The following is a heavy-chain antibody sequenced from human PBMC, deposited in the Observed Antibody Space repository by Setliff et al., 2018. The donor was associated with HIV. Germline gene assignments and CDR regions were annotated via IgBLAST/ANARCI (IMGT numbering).Heavy chain of an antibody. Sequence: SSETLSLTCTVSGDSISRYYWSWIRQPAGKGLEWIGRIYPSGNINYNPSLKSRLTMSIDTSKNQFSLKLSSVTATDTAVYYCARDAGPHYGSGPPLEYWGQGIQVTVSS. J-gene: IGHJ4*02. CDR2: IYPSGNI. D-gene: IGHD3-10*01. CDR1: GDSISRYY. CDR3: ARDAGPHYGSGPPLEY. V-gene: IGHV4-4*07.